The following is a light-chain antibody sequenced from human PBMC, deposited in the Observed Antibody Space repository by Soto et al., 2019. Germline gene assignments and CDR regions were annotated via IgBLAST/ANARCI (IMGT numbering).Light chain of an antibody. CDR1: QSISSW. V-gene: IGKV1-5*03. CDR3: QQYNSYPLT. J-gene: IGKJ1*01. Sequence: DIQMTQSPSTLSASVGDRVTITCRASQSISSWLAWYQQKPGKAPKLLIYKASSLESGVPSRFSGSGSGTEVTLTISSLQPDEFATYYCQQYNSYPLTFGPGTKAEI. CDR2: KAS.